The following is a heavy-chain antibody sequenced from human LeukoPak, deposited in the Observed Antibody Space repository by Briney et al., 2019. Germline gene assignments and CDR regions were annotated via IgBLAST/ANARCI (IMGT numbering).Heavy chain of an antibody. CDR3: AREARVGGALQY. V-gene: IGHV3-74*03. CDR1: GLTFSTYW. J-gene: IGHJ4*02. Sequence: GGSLRLSCAASGLTFSTYWMHWVRQAPGKGLAWVARINPDGSIRTYADSVQGRVTISRDTAKDTLFLQMTSLRAEDTAVYYCAREARVGGALQYWGQGTPVTVSS. D-gene: IGHD1-26*01. CDR2: INPDGSIR.